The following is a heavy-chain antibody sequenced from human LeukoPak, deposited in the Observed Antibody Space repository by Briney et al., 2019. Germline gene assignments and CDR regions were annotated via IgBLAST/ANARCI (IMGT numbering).Heavy chain of an antibody. CDR3: AREYSSSSGRAFDI. CDR1: GFTFSSYA. J-gene: IGHJ3*02. V-gene: IGHV3-30-3*01. Sequence: EPGGSLRLSCAASGFTFSSYAMHWVRQAPGKGLEWVAVISYDGSNKYYADSVKGRFTISRDNSKNTLYLQMNSLRAEDTAVYYCAREYSSSSGRAFDIWGQGTMVTVSS. CDR2: ISYDGSNK. D-gene: IGHD6-6*01.